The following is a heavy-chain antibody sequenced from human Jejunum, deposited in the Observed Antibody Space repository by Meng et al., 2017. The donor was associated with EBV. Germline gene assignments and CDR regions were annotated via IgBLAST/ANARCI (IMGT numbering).Heavy chain of an antibody. J-gene: IGHJ4*02. CDR1: GESFSDRC. CDR2: INQSGST. D-gene: IGHD4-17*01. V-gene: IGHV4-34*01. CDR3: ARVVNWDYGDYGAFDY. Sequence: QVLLQQWGAGPLTPSXXXXLTXXVSGESFSDRCWSWIRQPPGKGLVWIGDINQSGSTTYNPSLESRVTLSVDTSKNQFSLRLNSVTAADTAIYYCARVVNWDYGDYGAFDYWGQGALVTVSS.